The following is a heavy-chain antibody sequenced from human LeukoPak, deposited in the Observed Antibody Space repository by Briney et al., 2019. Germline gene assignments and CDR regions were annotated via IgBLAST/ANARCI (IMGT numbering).Heavy chain of an antibody. Sequence: GGSLRLSCAASGFTFSSYSMNWVRQAPGKGLEWVSYISGSSSTIYYADSVKGRFTISRDNAKNSLYLQMNGLRAEDTAVYYCARGATDVTRWFDPWGQGTRVTVSS. J-gene: IGHJ5*02. CDR1: GFTFSSYS. D-gene: IGHD1-1*01. CDR3: ARGATDVTRWFDP. CDR2: ISGSSSTI. V-gene: IGHV3-48*01.